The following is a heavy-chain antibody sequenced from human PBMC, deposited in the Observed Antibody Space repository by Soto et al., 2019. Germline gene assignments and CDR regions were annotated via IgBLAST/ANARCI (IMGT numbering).Heavy chain of an antibody. J-gene: IGHJ6*03. V-gene: IGHV4-34*01. CDR1: GGSFSGYY. CDR2: INHSGST. Sequence: SETLSLTCAVYGGSFSGYYWSWIRQPPGKGLEWIGEINHSGSTNYNPSLKSRVTISVDTSKNQFSLKLSSVTAADTAVYYCARVLGWYYYMDVWGKGTTVTVSS. D-gene: IGHD3-10*01. CDR3: ARVLGWYYYMDV.